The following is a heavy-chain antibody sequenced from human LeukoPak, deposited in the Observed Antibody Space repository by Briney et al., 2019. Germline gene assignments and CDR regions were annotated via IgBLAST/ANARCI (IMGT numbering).Heavy chain of an antibody. CDR1: GFTFSDHD. D-gene: IGHD3-10*01. CDR3: AKGIRRKPEAPSDY. J-gene: IGHJ4*02. CDR2: IGYEGDT. V-gene: IGHV3-13*01. Sequence: SGGSLRLSCATSGFTFSDHDMHWVRQTTGKGVEWVSAIGYEGDTYYADSVKGRFTISRDNSKNTLYLQLNSLRAEDTAVYYCAKGIRRKPEAPSDYWGQGTLVTVSS.